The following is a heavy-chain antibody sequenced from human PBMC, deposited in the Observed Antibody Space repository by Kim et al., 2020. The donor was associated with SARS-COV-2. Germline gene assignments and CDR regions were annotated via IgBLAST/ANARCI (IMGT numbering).Heavy chain of an antibody. V-gene: IGHV3-53*01. D-gene: IGHD3-22*01. Sequence: GGSLRLSCAASGFTVSSNYMSWVRQAPGKGLEWVSVIYSGGSTYYADSVKGRFTISRDNSKNTLYLQMNSLRAEDTAVYYCARMLYYYDSSGNDYWGQGTLVTVSS. CDR3: ARMLYYYDSSGNDY. J-gene: IGHJ4*02. CDR2: IYSGGST. CDR1: GFTVSSNY.